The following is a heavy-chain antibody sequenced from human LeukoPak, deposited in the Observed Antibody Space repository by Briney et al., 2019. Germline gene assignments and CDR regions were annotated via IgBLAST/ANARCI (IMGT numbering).Heavy chain of an antibody. CDR1: GFTFTSYG. CDR3: AREGGLRFLEWLPHGYYYYYMDV. J-gene: IGHJ6*03. Sequence: GGSLRLSCAASGFTFTSYGISWVRQAPGQGLEWMGWISAYNGNTNYAQKLQGRVTMTTDASTSTAYMELRSLRSDDTAVYYCAREGGLRFLEWLPHGYYYYYMDVWGKGTTVTVSS. CDR2: ISAYNGNT. V-gene: IGHV1-18*01. D-gene: IGHD3-3*01.